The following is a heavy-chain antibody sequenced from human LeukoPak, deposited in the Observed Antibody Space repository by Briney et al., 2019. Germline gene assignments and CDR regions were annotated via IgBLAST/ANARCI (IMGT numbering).Heavy chain of an antibody. CDR2: TYYRSTWYN. J-gene: IGHJ5*02. CDR3: AGRLTQYDCFDP. CDR1: GDSVSSNSVT. V-gene: IGHV6-1*01. Sequence: SQTLSLTCAISGDSVSSNSVTWNWIRQSPSRGLEWLGRTYYRSTWYNDYAVSVRGRITVNPDTSKNQFSLHLNSVTPEDTAVYYCAGRLTQYDCFDPWGQGILVTASS. D-gene: IGHD4-23*01.